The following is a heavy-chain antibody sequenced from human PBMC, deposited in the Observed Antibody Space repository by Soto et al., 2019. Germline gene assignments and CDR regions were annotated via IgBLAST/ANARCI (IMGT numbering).Heavy chain of an antibody. CDR1: GFTFSSYG. D-gene: IGHD3-3*01. J-gene: IGHJ5*02. CDR3: SRDYRPLTIFGVVHFKWFDP. Sequence: PGGSLRLSCAASGFTFSSYGMHWVRQAPGKGLEWVAVIWYDGSNKYYADSVKGRFTISRGNSKNTLYLQMNSLRAEDTAVYYCSRDYRPLTIFGVVHFKWFDPWGQGTLVTVSS. V-gene: IGHV3-33*01. CDR2: IWYDGSNK.